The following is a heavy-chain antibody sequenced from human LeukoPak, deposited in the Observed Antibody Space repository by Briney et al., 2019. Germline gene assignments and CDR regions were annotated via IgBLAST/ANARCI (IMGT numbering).Heavy chain of an antibody. CDR3: ARDRVTTVTTIYNDY. CDR1: GFTFSSYW. J-gene: IGHJ4*02. CDR2: IKQDGSGK. V-gene: IGHV3-7*01. Sequence: GGSLRLSCAASGFTFSSYWMSWVRQAPGKGLEWVANIKQDGSGKYYVDSVKGRFTISRDNAKNSLYLQMNSLRAEDTAVYYCARDRVTTVTTIYNDYWGQGTLVTVSS. D-gene: IGHD4-17*01.